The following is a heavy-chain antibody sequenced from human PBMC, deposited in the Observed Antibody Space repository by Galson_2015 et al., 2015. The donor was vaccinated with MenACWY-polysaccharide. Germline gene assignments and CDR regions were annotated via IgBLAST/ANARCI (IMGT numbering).Heavy chain of an antibody. V-gene: IGHV4-39*01. Sequence: ATLSLHCPVSGGSISSRSYYWGWIRPPPGKGLEWIGSIYYSGSTYYNPSLKSRVTISVDTTKNQFSRKLSSVTAADPAVYYCANYDFCSGYGVDYWGQGTLVTVSS. J-gene: IGHJ4*02. D-gene: IGHD3-3*01. CDR3: ANYDFCSGYGVDY. CDR2: IYYSGST. CDR1: GGSISSRSYY.